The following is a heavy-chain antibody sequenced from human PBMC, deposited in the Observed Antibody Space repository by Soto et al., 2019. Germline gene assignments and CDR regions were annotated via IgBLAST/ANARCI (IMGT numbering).Heavy chain of an antibody. V-gene: IGHV3-23*01. CDR1: GFTFSRYA. Sequence: GWALRLSCAASGFTFSRYAMSCVRQSPGKGLEAVSAIRGSGGSTYYADAVKGRFTISIDNSNNTLYLQMNSLRAEDTAVYYCANGSRFDPWGRGTLVTVSS. CDR2: IRGSGGST. CDR3: ANGSRFDP. D-gene: IGHD3-10*01. J-gene: IGHJ5*02.